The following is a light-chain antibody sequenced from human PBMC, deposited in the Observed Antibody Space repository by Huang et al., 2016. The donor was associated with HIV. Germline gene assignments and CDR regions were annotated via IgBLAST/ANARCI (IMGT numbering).Light chain of an antibody. V-gene: IGKV4-1*01. Sequence: IVMTQSPDSLAVSLGETATINCKSSQSLLFRSNNKNYLAWYQQKPGQPPTLLMSWASTRGSGVPSRLSGGGSGTDFTLTISSLQAEDVAVYFCQQYFDVPWTFGRGTKVEIK. J-gene: IGKJ1*01. CDR2: WAS. CDR3: QQYFDVPWT. CDR1: QSLLFRSNNKNY.